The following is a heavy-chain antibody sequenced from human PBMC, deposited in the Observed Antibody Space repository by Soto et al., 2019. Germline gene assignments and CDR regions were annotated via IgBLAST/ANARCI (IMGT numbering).Heavy chain of an antibody. CDR3: AHGDSGDNFDY. Sequence: QITLKESGPTLVKPTQTLTLTCSFSGFSLSTSGVGVGWIRQPPGQAQEWLAFIYWDDDKRYSPSLKSRLTITKDTSKNQVALTMTNMNPVDTATYYGAHGDSGDNFDYTGQGTLVTVSS. J-gene: IGHJ4*02. D-gene: IGHD4-17*01. CDR1: GFSLSTSGVG. V-gene: IGHV2-5*02. CDR2: IYWDDDK.